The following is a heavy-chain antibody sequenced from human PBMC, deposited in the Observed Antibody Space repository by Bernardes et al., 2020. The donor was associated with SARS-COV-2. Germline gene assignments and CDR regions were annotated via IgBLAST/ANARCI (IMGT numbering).Heavy chain of an antibody. Sequence: ASVKVSCKASGYIFTGFYLHWVRQAPGQGLEWMGWINPNSGGTNYAQKFQGRVTMTRDTSISTAYMDLSRLRFDDTAVYYCARNYDSSGYDYWGQGTLVTVSS. CDR3: ARNYDSSGYDY. J-gene: IGHJ4*02. V-gene: IGHV1-2*02. CDR2: INPNSGGT. CDR1: GYIFTGFY. D-gene: IGHD3-22*01.